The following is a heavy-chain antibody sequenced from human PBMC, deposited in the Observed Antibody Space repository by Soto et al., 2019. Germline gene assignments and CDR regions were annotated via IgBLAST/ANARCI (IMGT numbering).Heavy chain of an antibody. CDR3: ARATVTTENAYDI. V-gene: IGHV1-18*01. D-gene: IGHD4-17*01. J-gene: IGHJ3*02. CDR1: GYTFTSYG. CDR2: ISAYKGNT. Sequence: QVQLVQSGAEVQKPGASVKVSCKASGYTFTSYGVTWVRQAPGQGLEWMGWISAYKGNTNYAQNLQGRVTMTTDTARSTAYMELRSLRSDDTAVYYCARATVTTENAYDISGQGTMLTVSS.